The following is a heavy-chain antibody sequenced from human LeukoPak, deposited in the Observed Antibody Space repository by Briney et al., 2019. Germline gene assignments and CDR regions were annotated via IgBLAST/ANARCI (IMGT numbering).Heavy chain of an antibody. V-gene: IGHV1-18*01. CDR1: GYTFTSYG. Sequence: ASVKVSCKASGYTFTSYGISWVRQAPGQGLEWMGWISAYNGNTNYAQKLQGRVTMTTDTSTSTAYMELRSLRSDDTAVYYCARLGYCSGGSCDYYYYGMDVWGQGTTVTVSS. CDR2: ISAYNGNT. CDR3: ARLGYCSGGSCDYYYYGMDV. D-gene: IGHD2-15*01. J-gene: IGHJ6*02.